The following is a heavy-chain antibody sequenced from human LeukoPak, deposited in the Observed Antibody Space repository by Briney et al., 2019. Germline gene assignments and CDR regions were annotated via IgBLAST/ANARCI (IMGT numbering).Heavy chain of an antibody. J-gene: IGHJ5*02. CDR3: AKVDRSGYLIPNWLDP. Sequence: PGGSLRLSCAASGFTFSRYGMSWVRQAPGKGLEWVSAISGSGGSTYYADSVKGRFTISRDNSKNTLYLQMNSLRAEDTAVYYCAKVDRSGYLIPNWLDPWGQGTLVTVSS. D-gene: IGHD3-3*01. CDR1: GFTFSRYG. CDR2: ISGSGGST. V-gene: IGHV3-23*01.